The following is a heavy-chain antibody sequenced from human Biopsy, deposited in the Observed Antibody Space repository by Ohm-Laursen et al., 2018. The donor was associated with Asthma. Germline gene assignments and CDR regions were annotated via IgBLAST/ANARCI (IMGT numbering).Heavy chain of an antibody. D-gene: IGHD5-18*01. J-gene: IGHJ4*02. Sequence: GSMRLSCSAPGFTFSSYSMNWVRQAPGKGLEWISYIRSSSRTIYYADSVKGRFTISRDNAKNSLYLQMNSLRDEDTAVYYCARFKRGYSYGYAGVFDYWGQGTLVTVSS. CDR1: GFTFSSYS. CDR2: IRSSSRTI. CDR3: ARFKRGYSYGYAGVFDY. V-gene: IGHV3-48*02.